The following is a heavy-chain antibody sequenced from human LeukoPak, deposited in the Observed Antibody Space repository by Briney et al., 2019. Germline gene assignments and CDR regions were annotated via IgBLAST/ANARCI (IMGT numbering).Heavy chain of an antibody. D-gene: IGHD2-2*01. CDR3: AKAAGDIVVVPAAMEGDY. CDR2: ISGSGGST. V-gene: IGHV3-23*01. J-gene: IGHJ4*02. CDR1: GFTFSSYA. Sequence: PGASLRLSCAASGFTFSSYAMSWVRRAPGKGLEWVSAISGSGGSTYYADSVKGRFTISRDNSKNTLYLQMNSLRAEDTAVYYCAKAAGDIVVVPAAMEGDYWGQGTLVNVS.